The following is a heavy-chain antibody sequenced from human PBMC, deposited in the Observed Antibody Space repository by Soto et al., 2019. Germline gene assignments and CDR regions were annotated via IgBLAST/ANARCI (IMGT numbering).Heavy chain of an antibody. CDR1: GGSVSSSDFY. V-gene: IGHV4-39*01. CDR3: AVVDSTGNWFDP. CDR2: MYYSGTT. J-gene: IGHJ5*02. D-gene: IGHD6-25*01. Sequence: SETLSLTCTVSGGSVSSSDFYWGWLRQTPGKGLEFIGSMYYSGTTYYNPSLKSRVTISVDTSKNQFTLKLISVTAADTAVYYCAVVDSTGNWFDPWGEGALVTVSS.